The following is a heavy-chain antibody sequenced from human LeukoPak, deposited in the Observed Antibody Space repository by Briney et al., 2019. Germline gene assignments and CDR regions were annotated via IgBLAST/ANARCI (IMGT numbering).Heavy chain of an antibody. Sequence: GESLKISCKGSGYSFTHYYIGWVRQMPGKGLEWMGFIYPGDSDPRYSPSFQGQVTISADKSISTAYLQWSSLKASDTAIYYCARHAVGATDYWGQGTLVTVSS. V-gene: IGHV5-51*01. CDR3: ARHAVGATDY. CDR2: IYPGDSDP. CDR1: GYSFTHYY. D-gene: IGHD1-26*01. J-gene: IGHJ4*02.